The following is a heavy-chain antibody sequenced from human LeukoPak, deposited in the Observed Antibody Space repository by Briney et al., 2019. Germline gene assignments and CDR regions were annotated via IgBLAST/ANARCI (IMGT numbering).Heavy chain of an antibody. D-gene: IGHD1-26*01. J-gene: IGHJ4*02. CDR2: ISGSGGSA. Sequence: GGSLRLSCAASGFTFSSYAMSWVRQAPGKGLEWVSAISGSGGSAYYADSVKGRFTISRDNSKNTLYLQVNSLRAEDTAVYYCAKGGKWDVTPFDYWGQGTLVTVSS. CDR3: AKGGKWDVTPFDY. V-gene: IGHV3-23*01. CDR1: GFTFSSYA.